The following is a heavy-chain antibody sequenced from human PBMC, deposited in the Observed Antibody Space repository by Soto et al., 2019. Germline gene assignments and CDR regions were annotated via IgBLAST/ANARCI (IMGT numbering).Heavy chain of an antibody. CDR3: ATLDSSGYSTHGSADY. V-gene: IGHV3-30*03. CDR1: GFTFSSYG. D-gene: IGHD3-22*01. CDR2: ISYDGSNK. J-gene: IGHJ4*02. Sequence: QPGGSLRLSCAASGFTFSSYGMHWVRQAPGKGLEWVAVISYDGSNKYYADSVKGRFTISRDNSKNTLYLQMNSLRAEDTAVYYCATLDSSGYSTHGSADYWGQGTLVTVSS.